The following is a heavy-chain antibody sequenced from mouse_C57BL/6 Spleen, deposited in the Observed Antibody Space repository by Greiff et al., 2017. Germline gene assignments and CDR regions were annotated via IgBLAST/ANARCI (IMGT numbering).Heavy chain of an antibody. CDR2: IDPSDSYT. J-gene: IGHJ4*01. CDR1: GYTFTSYW. Sequence: QVQLQQPGAELVRPGTSVKLSCKASGYTFTSYWMHWVKQRPGQGLEWIGVIDPSDSYTNYNQKFKGKATLTVDTSSSTAYMQLSSLTSEDSAVYYCARREMLLLYAMDYWGQGTSVTVSS. CDR3: ARREMLLLYAMDY. V-gene: IGHV1-59*01. D-gene: IGHD2-3*01.